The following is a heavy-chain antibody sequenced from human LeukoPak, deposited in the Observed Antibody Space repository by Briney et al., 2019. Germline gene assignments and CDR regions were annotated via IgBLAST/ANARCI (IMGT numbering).Heavy chain of an antibody. J-gene: IGHJ5*02. D-gene: IGHD6-13*01. V-gene: IGHV4-39*01. CDR1: DGSFSSSSYY. CDR3: ASDIAAAGRLENWFDP. CDR2: SYYSGST. Sequence: SETLCLTCTVSDGSFSSSSYYWGWIRQPPGKGLEWIGSSYYSGSTYYDPPRKSRFTIPVDTSKTQFSLKLSSVAAADTAVYYCASDIAAAGRLENWFDPWGQGTLVTVSP.